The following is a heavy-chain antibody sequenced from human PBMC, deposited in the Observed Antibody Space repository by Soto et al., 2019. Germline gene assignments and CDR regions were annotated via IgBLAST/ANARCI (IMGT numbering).Heavy chain of an antibody. J-gene: IGHJ5*02. CDR3: AKIRPYGSYSDS. Sequence: GGPLRLSCAVSGVTITGFGMSCVLHDPGKGLEWVSAIIDIDDNTYYADSVKGRSTISRDNSKNKLYLQMNSLRAEDMAVYYCAKIRPYGSYSDSWGKGTLVTVSS. CDR1: GVTITGFG. CDR2: IIDIDDNT. V-gene: IGHV3-23*01. D-gene: IGHD1-26*01.